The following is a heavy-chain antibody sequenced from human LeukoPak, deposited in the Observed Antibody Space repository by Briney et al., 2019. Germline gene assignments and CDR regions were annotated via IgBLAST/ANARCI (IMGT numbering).Heavy chain of an antibody. Sequence: PSETVSLTCNVYGASLGSGGYYWTWIRKHPGKGLEWIGFFYDSGRANYNPSLKRRVTFSEDTSKNHLYMHLNSVTAADSAIYYCARVSGALDALDIWGRGTLVTVSS. D-gene: IGHD7-27*01. CDR3: ARVSGALDALDI. V-gene: IGHV4-31*03. J-gene: IGHJ3*02. CDR1: GASLGSGGYY. CDR2: FYDSGRA.